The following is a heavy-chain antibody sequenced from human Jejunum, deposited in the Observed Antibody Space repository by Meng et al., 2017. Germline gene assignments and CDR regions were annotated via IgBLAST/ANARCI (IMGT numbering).Heavy chain of an antibody. CDR1: GGSFSGYY. CDR3: ARGGDPRAYYFDC. CDR2: IDHSGST. Sequence: QVQLQRWGAGLLKPSVTLSLTCAVYGGSFSGYYCGWIRQAPGKGLEWIGDIDHSGSTNYNPSLKNRVTISVDTSRNQISLNLNSVTAADTAVYYCARGGDPRAYYFDCWGQGNLVTVSS. V-gene: IGHV4-34*01. J-gene: IGHJ4*02. D-gene: IGHD3-10*01.